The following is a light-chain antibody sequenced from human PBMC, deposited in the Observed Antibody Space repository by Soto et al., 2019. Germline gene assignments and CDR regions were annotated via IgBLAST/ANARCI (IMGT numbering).Light chain of an antibody. J-gene: IGKJ4*01. CDR2: GAS. V-gene: IGKV4-1*01. CDR1: QSVLYRSINKNY. CDR3: QQFSSYPLT. Sequence: DIVMTQSPESLAVSLGERATINCRSSQSVLYRSINKNYLAWYQQKPGQAPRLLIYGASSRATGIPDRFSGGGSGTDFTLTISRLEPEDFAVYYCQQFSSYPLTFGGGTKVDIK.